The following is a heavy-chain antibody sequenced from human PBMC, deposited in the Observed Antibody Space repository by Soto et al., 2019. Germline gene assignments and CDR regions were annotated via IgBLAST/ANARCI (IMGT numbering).Heavy chain of an antibody. V-gene: IGHV3-30*18. CDR1: WFNFGSHG. Sequence: GGSMRLPYAALWFNFGSHGVHRVRQAPGKGLEWVAVISYDGSNKYYADSVKGRFTISRDNSKNTLYLQMNSLRAEDTAVYYCAKDMYSSFPLYYFDYWGQGTLVTVSS. J-gene: IGHJ4*02. D-gene: IGHD6-6*01. CDR2: ISYDGSNK. CDR3: AKDMYSSFPLYYFDY.